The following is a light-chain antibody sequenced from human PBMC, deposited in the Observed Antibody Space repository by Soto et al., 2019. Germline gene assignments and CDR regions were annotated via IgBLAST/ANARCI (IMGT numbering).Light chain of an antibody. J-gene: IGKJ4*01. CDR3: QQYGSSPLT. CDR1: HSVSSSY. Sequence: IGLTESPGTLSLSPGERATRSCRPSHSVSSSYLAWYQQKPGQAPSLLIFDASSRATGIPDRFSGSGSGTDFTLSISRLEPEDFAVYYCQQYGSSPLTFGGGTKVDIK. CDR2: DAS. V-gene: IGKV3-20*01.